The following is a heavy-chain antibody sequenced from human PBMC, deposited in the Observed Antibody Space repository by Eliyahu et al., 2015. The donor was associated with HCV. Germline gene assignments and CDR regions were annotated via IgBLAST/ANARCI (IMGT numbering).Heavy chain of an antibody. CDR3: ARHHTAMVAANWFDP. J-gene: IGHJ5*02. CDR2: IIPILGIA. CDR1: GGTFSSYA. V-gene: IGHV1-69*04. Sequence: QVQLVQSGAEVKKPGSSVKVSCKASGGTFSSYAISWVRQAPGQGLEWMGRIIPILGIANYAQKFQGRVTITADKSTSTAYMELSSLRSEDTAVYYCARHHTAMVAANWFDPWGQGTLVTVSS. D-gene: IGHD5-18*01.